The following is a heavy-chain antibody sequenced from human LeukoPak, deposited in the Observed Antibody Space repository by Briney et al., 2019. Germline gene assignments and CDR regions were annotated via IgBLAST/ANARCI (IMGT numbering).Heavy chain of an antibody. CDR2: ISGSGGST. CDR3: AKDPSLYSSSWYGERWFDP. V-gene: IGHV3-23*01. CDR1: GFTFSSYA. Sequence: PGGSLRLSCAASGFTFSSYAMSWVRQAPGKGLEWVSAISGSGGSTYYADSVKGRFTISRDNSKNTLYLQMNSLRAEDKAVYYCAKDPSLYSSSWYGERWFDPWGQGTLVTVSS. D-gene: IGHD6-13*01. J-gene: IGHJ5*02.